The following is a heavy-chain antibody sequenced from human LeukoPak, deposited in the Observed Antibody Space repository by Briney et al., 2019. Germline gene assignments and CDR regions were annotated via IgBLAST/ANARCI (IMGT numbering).Heavy chain of an antibody. CDR1: GYTFNSYG. V-gene: IGHV1-18*01. D-gene: IGHD2-8*01. Sequence: ASVKVSCKASGYTFNSYGISWVRQVPGQGLEWMGWISAYNGNTNYAQKLQGRVTMTTDTSTNTAYMELRSLRSDDTAVYYCARDNGNYYYYYAMDVWGQGTTVTVSS. J-gene: IGHJ6*02. CDR3: ARDNGNYYYYYAMDV. CDR2: ISAYNGNT.